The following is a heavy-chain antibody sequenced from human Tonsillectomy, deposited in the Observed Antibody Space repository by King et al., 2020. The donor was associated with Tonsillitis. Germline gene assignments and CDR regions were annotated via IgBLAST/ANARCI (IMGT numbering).Heavy chain of an antibody. CDR3: AKGVITHYYYGMDV. CDR2: IRSDGNYK. D-gene: IGHD3-22*01. Sequence: VQLVESGGGVVQPGGSLRLSCAAFGFTFSSYGMHWVRQAPGKGLEWVAFIRSDGNYKYYADSVKGRFTISRDNSKNTLYLQMNSLRAEDTAVYYCAKGVITHYYYGMDVWGQGTTVTVSS. J-gene: IGHJ6*02. V-gene: IGHV3-30*02. CDR1: GFTFSSYG.